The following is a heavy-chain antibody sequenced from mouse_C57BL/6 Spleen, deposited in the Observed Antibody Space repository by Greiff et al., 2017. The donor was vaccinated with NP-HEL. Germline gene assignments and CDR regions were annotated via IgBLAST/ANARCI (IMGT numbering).Heavy chain of an antibody. CDR1: GYTFTSYW. CDR3: ARWEGYGGYFDV. Sequence: QVQLKQPGAELVKPGASVKMSCKASGYTFTSYWITWVKQRPGQGLEWIGDIYPGSGSTNYNEKFKSKATLTVDTSSSTAYMQLSSLTSEDSAVYYCARWEGYGGYFDVWGTGTTVTVSS. J-gene: IGHJ1*03. V-gene: IGHV1-55*01. CDR2: IYPGSGST. D-gene: IGHD2-2*01.